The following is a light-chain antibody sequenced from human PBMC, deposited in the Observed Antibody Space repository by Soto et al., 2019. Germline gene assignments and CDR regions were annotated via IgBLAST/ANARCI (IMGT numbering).Light chain of an antibody. V-gene: IGKV1-5*01. CDR3: QQYYSYSPLT. Sequence: DIQLTQSLSTLSASVGDRVTITCRASQKSSSWLAGYQQKPGRAAKQLIYDASSLESGGPSRCIGSGSGREFTLTISSLQPDDFTAYYCQQYYSYSPLTFGGGTKVDIK. CDR1: QKSSSW. J-gene: IGKJ4*02. CDR2: DAS.